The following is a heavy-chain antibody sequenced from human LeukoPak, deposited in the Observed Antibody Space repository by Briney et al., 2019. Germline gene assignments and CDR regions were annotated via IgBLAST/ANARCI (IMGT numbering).Heavy chain of an antibody. CDR1: GGSISCHY. J-gene: IGHJ6*03. CDR3: ARVWDYYYMDV. Sequence: SETLSLTCTVSGGSISCHYWSWIRQPPGKGLEWIGYIYYSGSTNYNPSLKSRVTISVDTSKNQFSLKLSSVTAADTAVYYSARVWDYYYMDVWGKGTTVTVSS. D-gene: IGHD3-16*01. CDR2: IYYSGST. V-gene: IGHV4-59*11.